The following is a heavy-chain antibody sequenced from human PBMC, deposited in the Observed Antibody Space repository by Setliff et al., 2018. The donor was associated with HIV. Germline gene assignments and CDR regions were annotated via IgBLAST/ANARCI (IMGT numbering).Heavy chain of an antibody. J-gene: IGHJ4*02. CDR1: GFTFSSYS. D-gene: IGHD3-9*01. CDR2: NGIINGAK. Sequence: GGSLRLSCAASGFTFSSYSMNWVRQAPGKGLEWISYNGIINGAKHYADSMEGRFTISRDEAKNSLYLQMDSLRAGDTAVYYCVRDRDWAFDYWGQGILVTVSS. CDR3: VRDRDWAFDY. V-gene: IGHV3-48*01.